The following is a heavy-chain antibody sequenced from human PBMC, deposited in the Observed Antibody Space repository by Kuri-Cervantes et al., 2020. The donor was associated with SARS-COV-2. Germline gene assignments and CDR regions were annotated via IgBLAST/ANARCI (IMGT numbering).Heavy chain of an antibody. V-gene: IGHV3-21*01. CDR2: ISSSSCYI. CDR3: ARGVAELRYYGMDV. CDR1: GFTFSSYS. J-gene: IGHJ6*02. D-gene: IGHD1-7*01. Sequence: GESLKISCAASGFTFSSYSMNWVRQAPGKGLEWVSSISSSSCYIYYADSVKGRFTISRDNSKNTLYLQMNGLRAEDTAVYYCARGVAELRYYGMDVWGQGTTVTVSS.